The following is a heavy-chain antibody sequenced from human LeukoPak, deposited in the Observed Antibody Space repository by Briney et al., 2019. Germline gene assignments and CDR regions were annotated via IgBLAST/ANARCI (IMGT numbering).Heavy chain of an antibody. V-gene: IGHV1-2*02. CDR2: IHVNSGGT. Sequence: ASVKVSCKASGYTFTGYHLHWVRQAPGQGLEWMGWIHVNSGGTNYSQKFQGRVTMTRDTSISTAYMELSRLRSDDTAVYYCARDVTGDQSWFFDLWGRGTLVTVSS. D-gene: IGHD7-27*01. CDR3: ARDVTGDQSWFFDL. J-gene: IGHJ2*01. CDR1: GYTFTGYH.